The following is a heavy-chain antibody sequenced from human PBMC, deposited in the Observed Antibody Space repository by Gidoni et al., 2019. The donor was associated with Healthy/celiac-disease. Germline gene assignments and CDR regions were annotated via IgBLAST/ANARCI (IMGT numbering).Heavy chain of an antibody. CDR1: GYYIRSGYY. J-gene: IGHJ5*02. D-gene: IGHD3-22*01. Sequence: QVQLQESGPGLVKPSETLSLTCAVSGYYIRSGYYWVWIRQPPGTGLEWIGSIYHRGSTYYNPSLKSRVIISVDTSKNQFSLKLSSVTAADTAVYYCAREIWYYYDSSGYYNWFDPWGQGTLVAVSS. CDR3: AREIWYYYDSSGYYNWFDP. V-gene: IGHV4-38-2*02. CDR2: IYHRGST.